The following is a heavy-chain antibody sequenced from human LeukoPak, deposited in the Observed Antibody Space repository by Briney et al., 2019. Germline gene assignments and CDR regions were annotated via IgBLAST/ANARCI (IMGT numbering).Heavy chain of an antibody. Sequence: GGSLRLSCTASGFTFGDYAMSWFRQAPGKGLEWVGFIRSKAYGGTTEYAASVKGRFTISRDDSKSIAYLQMNSLKTEDTAVYYCTRDPGGPKRNYDYVWGSYRYWFDPWGQGTLVTVSS. CDR1: GFTFGDYA. CDR2: IRSKAYGGTT. D-gene: IGHD3-16*02. J-gene: IGHJ5*02. CDR3: TRDPGGPKRNYDYVWGSYRYWFDP. V-gene: IGHV3-49*03.